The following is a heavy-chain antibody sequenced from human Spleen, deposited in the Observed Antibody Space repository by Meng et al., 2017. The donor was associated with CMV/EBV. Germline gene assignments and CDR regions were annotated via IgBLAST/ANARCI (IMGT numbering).Heavy chain of an antibody. J-gene: IGHJ4*02. D-gene: IGHD3-22*01. Sequence: GESLKISCAASAFTFSSSWMHWVRQAPGKGLVWVSRINSDGSSTTYADSVKGRFTISRDNAKNTLYLQMNSLRAEDTAVYYCARDDSSGFDYWGQGTLVTVSS. CDR1: AFTFSSSW. V-gene: IGHV3-74*01. CDR2: INSDGSST. CDR3: ARDDSSGFDY.